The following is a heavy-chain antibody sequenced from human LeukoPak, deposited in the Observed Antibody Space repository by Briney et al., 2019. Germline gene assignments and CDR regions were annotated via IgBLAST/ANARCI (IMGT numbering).Heavy chain of an antibody. J-gene: IGHJ4*02. CDR2: ISGSGGST. V-gene: IGHV3-23*01. Sequence: PGGSLRLSCAASGFTFSSYAMHWVRQAPGKGLEWVSAISGSGGSTYYADSVKGRFTISRDDSKNTLYLQMNSLRAEDTAVYYCAKAYSSSWYGGMVFDYWGQGTLVTVSS. CDR1: GFTFSSYA. CDR3: AKAYSSSWYGGMVFDY. D-gene: IGHD6-13*01.